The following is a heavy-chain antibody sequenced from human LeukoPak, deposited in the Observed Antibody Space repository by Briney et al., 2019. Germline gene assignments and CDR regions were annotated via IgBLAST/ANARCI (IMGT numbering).Heavy chain of an antibody. CDR2: VDYSGNT. V-gene: IGHV4-39*01. Sequence: PSETLSLTCTVSGGSISSSGYYWGWIRQSPGRGLEWIGSVDYSGNTYYNPSLENRVTTSVDMSKNQFSLKLSSVTAADTAVYYCATSAGTVFLPRFYFKDWGQGTLVTVSS. CDR3: ATSAGTVFLPRFYFKD. CDR1: GGSISSSGYY. D-gene: IGHD1-1*01. J-gene: IGHJ4*02.